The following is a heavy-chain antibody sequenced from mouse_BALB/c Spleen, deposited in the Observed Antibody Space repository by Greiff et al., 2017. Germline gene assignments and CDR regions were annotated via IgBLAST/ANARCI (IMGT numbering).Heavy chain of an antibody. CDR1: GYSITSDYA. J-gene: IGHJ3*01. Sequence: EVQRVESGPGLVKPSQSLSLTCTVTGYSITSDYAWNWIRQFPGNKLEWMGYISYSGSTSYNPSLKSRISITRDTSKNQFFLQLNSVTTEDTATYYCARADDYDEAWFAYWGQGTLVTVSA. CDR2: ISYSGST. V-gene: IGHV3-2*02. CDR3: ARADDYDEAWFAY. D-gene: IGHD2-4*01.